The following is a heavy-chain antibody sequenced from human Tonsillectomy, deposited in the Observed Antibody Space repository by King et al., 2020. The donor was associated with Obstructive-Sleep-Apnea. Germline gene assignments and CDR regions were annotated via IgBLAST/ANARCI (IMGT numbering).Heavy chain of an antibody. Sequence: VQLVESGGGLVQPGGSLRLSCAASGFTFRNYVMSWVCQAPGKGLEWVSGITGGGANTYYADSVEGRFTISRDNSRNTLYLQMNTLSPEDTAVYYCAKDQAYCGGECYSDYYFDSWGQGTLVTVSS. V-gene: IGHV3-23*04. J-gene: IGHJ4*02. D-gene: IGHD2-21*01. CDR3: AKDQAYCGGECYSDYYFDS. CDR2: ITGGGANT. CDR1: GFTFRNYV.